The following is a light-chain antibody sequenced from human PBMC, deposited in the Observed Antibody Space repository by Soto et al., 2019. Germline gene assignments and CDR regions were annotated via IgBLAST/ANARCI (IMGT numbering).Light chain of an antibody. CDR2: GAS. J-gene: IGKJ5*01. CDR1: QSVSSN. CDR3: QQYNNWPPIT. Sequence: EIVMTQSPATLSVSPGERATLSCRAGQSVSSNLAWYQQKPGQAPRLLMYGASTRATGIPARFSGSGSGTEFTLPISSLQSEDFAVYYCQQYNNWPPITFGQGTRLEIK. V-gene: IGKV3-15*01.